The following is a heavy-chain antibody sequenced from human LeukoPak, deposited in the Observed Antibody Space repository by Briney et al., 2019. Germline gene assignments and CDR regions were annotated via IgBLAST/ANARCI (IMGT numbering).Heavy chain of an antibody. V-gene: IGHV1-46*01. CDR2: INPSGGST. D-gene: IGHD6-19*01. CDR1: GYTFTSYY. J-gene: IGHJ4*02. Sequence: APVKVSCKASGYTFTSYYMHWVRQAPGQGLEWMGIINPSGGSTSYAQKFQGRVTMTRDTSTSTVYMELSSLRSEDTAVYYCARGLGIAVAGLYFDYWGQGTLVTVSS. CDR3: ARGLGIAVAGLYFDY.